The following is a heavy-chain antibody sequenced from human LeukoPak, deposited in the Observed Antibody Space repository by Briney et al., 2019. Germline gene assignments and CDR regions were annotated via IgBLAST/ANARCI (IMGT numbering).Heavy chain of an antibody. J-gene: IGHJ5*02. D-gene: IGHD2-15*01. V-gene: IGHV4-31*03. Sequence: PSETLSLTCTVSGGSISSGGYYWSWIRQHPGKGLEWIGYIYYSGSTYYNPSLKSRVTISVDTSKNQFSLKLSSVTAADTAVYYCAREKRTAATVPDWFDPWGPGTLVTVSS. CDR3: AREKRTAATVPDWFDP. CDR2: IYYSGST. CDR1: GGSISSGGYY.